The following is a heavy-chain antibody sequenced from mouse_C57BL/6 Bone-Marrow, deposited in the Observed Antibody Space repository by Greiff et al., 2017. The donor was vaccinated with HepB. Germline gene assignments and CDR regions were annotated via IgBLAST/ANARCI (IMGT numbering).Heavy chain of an antibody. D-gene: IGHD1-1*01. J-gene: IGHJ4*01. CDR1: GYTFTDYY. CDR3: VRRTTVAPYAMDY. CDR2: INPNNGGT. Sequence: VQLQQSGPELVKPGASVKISCKASGYTFTDYYMNWVKQSHGKSLEWIGDINPNNGGTSYNQKFKGKATLTVDKSSSTAYMELRSLTSEDSAVYYCVRRTTVAPYAMDYWGQGTSVTVSS. V-gene: IGHV1-26*01.